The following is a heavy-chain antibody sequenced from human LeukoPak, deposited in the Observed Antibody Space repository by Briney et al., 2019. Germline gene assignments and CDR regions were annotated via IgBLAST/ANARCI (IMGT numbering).Heavy chain of an antibody. CDR1: GFSFSSYW. CDR2: IKQDGSEK. V-gene: IGHV3-7*01. J-gene: IGHJ4*01. CDR3: ARETSGWCFNY. Sequence: PGGSLSLSCAASGFSFSSYWMNWVRQAPGKGLEWVANIKQDGSEKYYLDSVKGRFTISRDNAKNSLYLQMNSLRAEDTAVYYCARETSGWCFNYWGPGTLVTVSS. D-gene: IGHD6-19*01.